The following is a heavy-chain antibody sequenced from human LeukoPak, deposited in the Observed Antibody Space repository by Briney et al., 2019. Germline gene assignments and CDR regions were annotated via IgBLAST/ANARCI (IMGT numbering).Heavy chain of an antibody. Sequence: SETLSLTCTVSGGSISSYYWSWIRQPPGKGLEWIGYIYYSGSTNYNPSLKSRVTISVDTSKNQFSLKLSSVTAADTAVYYCARVFMGIDYWGQGTLVTVSS. V-gene: IGHV4-59*08. CDR3: ARVFMGIDY. CDR2: IYYSGST. CDR1: GGSISSYY. J-gene: IGHJ4*02. D-gene: IGHD7-27*01.